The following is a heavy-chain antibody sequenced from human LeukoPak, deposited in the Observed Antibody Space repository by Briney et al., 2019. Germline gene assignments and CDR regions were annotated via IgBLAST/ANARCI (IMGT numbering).Heavy chain of an antibody. CDR1: EFTFSDYY. D-gene: IGHD2-15*01. CDR2: ISYGGDTI. CDR3: AKDGLKLGYCSGGSCYSTFDY. Sequence: GGSLRLSCATSEFTFSDYYMSWIRQAPGKGLEWVSYISYGGDTIYYADSVKGRFTVSRDNAKNSLYLQMNSLRAEDTAVYYCAKDGLKLGYCSGGSCYSTFDYWGQGTLVTVSS. J-gene: IGHJ4*02. V-gene: IGHV3-11*01.